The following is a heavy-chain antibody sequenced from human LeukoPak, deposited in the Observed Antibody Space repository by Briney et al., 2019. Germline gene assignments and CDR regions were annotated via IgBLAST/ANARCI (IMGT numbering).Heavy chain of an antibody. Sequence: PSETLSLTCTVSGGSISSHYWSWIRQPPGKGLEWIGYIYYSGSTNYNPSLKSRVTILVDTSKNQFSLKLSSVTAADTAVYYCARVDRIAARPGYFDYWGQGTLVTVSS. V-gene: IGHV4-59*11. CDR1: GGSISSHY. CDR3: ARVDRIAARPGYFDY. D-gene: IGHD6-6*01. CDR2: IYYSGST. J-gene: IGHJ4*02.